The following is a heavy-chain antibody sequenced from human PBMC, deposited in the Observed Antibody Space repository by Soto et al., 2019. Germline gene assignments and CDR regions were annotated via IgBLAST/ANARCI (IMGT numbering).Heavy chain of an antibody. J-gene: IGHJ5*02. CDR2: IYYSGST. Sequence: SETLSLTCTVSGGSISSGGYYWSWIRQHPGKGLEWIGYIYYSGSTYYNPSLKSRVTISVDTSKNQFSLKLSSVTAADTAVYYCARENILLSTVTPSSHWFDPWGQGTLVTVSS. D-gene: IGHD4-17*01. V-gene: IGHV4-31*03. CDR1: GGSISSGGYY. CDR3: ARENILLSTVTPSSHWFDP.